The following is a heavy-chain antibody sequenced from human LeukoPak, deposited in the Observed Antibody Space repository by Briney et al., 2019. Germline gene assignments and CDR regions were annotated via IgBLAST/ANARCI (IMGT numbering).Heavy chain of an antibody. Sequence: PSETLSLTCAVYGGSFSGYYWSWIRQPPGKGLEWIGEINHSGGTNYNPSLKSRVTISVDTAKNQFSLKLISVTAADTAVYFCARGPYCSSTSCLIAATANWFDPWGQGTLVTVSS. CDR3: ARGPYCSSTSCLIAATANWFDP. CDR1: GGSFSGYY. V-gene: IGHV4-34*01. CDR2: INHSGGT. J-gene: IGHJ5*02. D-gene: IGHD2-2*01.